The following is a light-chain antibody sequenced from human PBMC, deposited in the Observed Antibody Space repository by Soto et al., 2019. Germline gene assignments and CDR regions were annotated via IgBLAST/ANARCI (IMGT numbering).Light chain of an antibody. CDR3: QQYNSYFPRT. Sequence: DIHMTPSPSSLSASVGDRVTISCHGSQDNSNYLNWYQQKTAKAPNLLIYDDASLVSGVPSRFSGSGSGTEFTLTISSLQPDDFATYYCQQYNSYFPRTFGGGTKVDI. CDR2: DDA. V-gene: IGKV1-5*01. J-gene: IGKJ4*01. CDR1: QDNSNY.